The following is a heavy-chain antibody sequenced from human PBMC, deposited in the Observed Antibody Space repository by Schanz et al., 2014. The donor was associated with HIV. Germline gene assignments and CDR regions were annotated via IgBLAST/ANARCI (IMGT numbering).Heavy chain of an antibody. J-gene: IGHJ5*02. D-gene: IGHD2-15*01. V-gene: IGHV4-34*01. CDR3: ARGLVNCSGGSCYSGWFDP. CDR1: GVSFSGYD. Sequence: QVQLHQWGAGLLKPSETLSLTCAVYGVSFSGYDWSWIRQPPGKGLEWIGEINHSGSTNYNPSLKIGVPISVDASKKQFPLKLSSVPAADTAVYYCARGLVNCSGGSCYSGWFDPWGQGNLVTVSS. CDR2: INHSGST.